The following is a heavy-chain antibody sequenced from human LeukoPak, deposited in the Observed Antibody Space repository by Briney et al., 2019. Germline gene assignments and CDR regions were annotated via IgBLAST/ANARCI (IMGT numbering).Heavy chain of an antibody. CDR2: IHYSGTT. V-gene: IGHV4-39*01. D-gene: IGHD6-6*01. Sequence: SETLSLTCTASGGSISSNSYYWGWIRQPPGKGLEWIGSIHYSGTTYYNPSLKSRVTISVDTSKNQFSLKLSSVTAADTAVYYCARHSPGGSGIAARPDYYYYYMDVWGKGTTVTVSS. J-gene: IGHJ6*03. CDR1: GGSISSNSYY. CDR3: ARHSPGGSGIAARPDYYYYYMDV.